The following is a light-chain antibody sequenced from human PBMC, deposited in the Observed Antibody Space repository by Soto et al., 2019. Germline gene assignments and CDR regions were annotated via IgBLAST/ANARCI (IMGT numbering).Light chain of an antibody. J-gene: IGLJ1*01. Sequence: QSVLTHPASVSGSPGESITVSCSGSISDIGSHNYVSWDRQYPGEAPKLLSYEVQYWPSGVSSRFCGSKSGNTASLTISGLQAADEADSYCASYLTTSPLEVFGTGTKVTVL. V-gene: IGLV2-14*01. CDR3: ASYLTTSPLEV. CDR1: ISDIGSHNY. CDR2: EVQ.